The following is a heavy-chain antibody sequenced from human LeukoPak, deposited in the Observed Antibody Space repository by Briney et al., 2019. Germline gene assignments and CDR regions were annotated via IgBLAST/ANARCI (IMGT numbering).Heavy chain of an antibody. CDR2: IYTSGST. CDR1: GGSISSGDYY. V-gene: IGHV4-61*02. Sequence: SETLSLTCTVSGGSISSGDYYWSWIRQPAGKGLEWIGRIYTSGSTNYNPSLKSRVTMSVDTSKNRFSLKLSSVTAADTAVYYCARDRAGRYYYDSSGYSGSILFDLWGRGTLVTVSS. J-gene: IGHJ2*01. CDR3: ARDRAGRYYYDSSGYSGSILFDL. D-gene: IGHD3-22*01.